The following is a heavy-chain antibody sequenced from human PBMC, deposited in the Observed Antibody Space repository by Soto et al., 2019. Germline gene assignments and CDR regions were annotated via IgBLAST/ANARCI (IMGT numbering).Heavy chain of an antibody. D-gene: IGHD3-9*01. V-gene: IGHV5-51*01. CDR2: IYPGDADT. CDR3: ARRDYNILTGYYSYGMDV. CDR1: GSSFRSYW. J-gene: IGHJ6*02. Sequence: ESLKISCKGYGSSFRSYWIGWVRQMPRPGLEWMGIIYPGDADTKYSPSFQGQVTISADKSISTAYLQWSSLKASDTAMYYCARRDYNILTGYYSYGMDVWGQGTTVTVSS.